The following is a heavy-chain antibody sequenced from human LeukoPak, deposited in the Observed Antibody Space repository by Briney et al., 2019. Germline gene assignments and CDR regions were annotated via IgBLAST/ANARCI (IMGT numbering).Heavy chain of an antibody. CDR1: GGSIGPYY. CDR3: ARGPWAWFDP. J-gene: IGHJ5*02. V-gene: IGHV4-59*01. Sequence: PSETLSLTCNVSGGSIGPYYWSWIRQVPGKGVEWIGYLYYTGDTKYNPSLKSRVTISVDTSKNQFSLKLRSVTAADTAVYYCARGPWAWFDPWGQGTLVTVSS. D-gene: IGHD7-27*01. CDR2: LYYTGDT.